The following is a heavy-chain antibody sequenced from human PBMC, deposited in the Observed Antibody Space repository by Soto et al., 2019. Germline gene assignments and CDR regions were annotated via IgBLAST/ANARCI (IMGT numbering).Heavy chain of an antibody. Sequence: GGSLRLSCAASGFTFNNAWMSWVRQAPGKGLEWIGHIKSKTDGGTTDYAAPVKGRFAISRDDSETTLSLQMNSLKTEHTAVYYCTPLGNYCDPSGSYQYCFGCWRRGSMFGVSS. V-gene: IGHV3-15*01. J-gene: IGHJ4*02. CDR3: TPLGNYCDPSGSYQYCFGC. D-gene: IGHD3-22*01. CDR1: GFTFNNAW. CDR2: IKSKTDGGTT.